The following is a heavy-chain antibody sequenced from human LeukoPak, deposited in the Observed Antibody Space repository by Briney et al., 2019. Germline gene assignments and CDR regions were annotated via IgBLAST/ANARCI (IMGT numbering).Heavy chain of an antibody. CDR2: IRHDGSYQ. D-gene: IGHD3-22*01. V-gene: IGHV3-30*02. J-gene: IGHJ4*02. CDR1: GFTFSSYG. Sequence: GGSLRLSCAAFGFTFSSYGMHWVRQTPGKGLEWVAFIRHDGSYQQYADSVKGRFTASRDNSKDMVYLQMNSLRTEDTAVYYCAKNRDSSDYPRDFDFWGQGTLVTVSS. CDR3: AKNRDSSDYPRDFDF.